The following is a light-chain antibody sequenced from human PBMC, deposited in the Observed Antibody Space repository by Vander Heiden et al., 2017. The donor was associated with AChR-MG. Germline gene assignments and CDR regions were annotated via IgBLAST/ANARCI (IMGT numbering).Light chain of an antibody. CDR2: GNS. CDR3: QSYDSSLSGSV. J-gene: IGLJ2*01. V-gene: IGLV1-40*01. CDR1: SSNIGAGYD. Sequence: QSVLTQPPSVSGAPGQRVTISCTGSSSNIGAGYDVHWYQQLPGTAAKLLIYGNSNRPSGVPDRFSGSKSGTSASLAITGLQAEDEADYYCQSYDSSLSGSVFGGGTKLTV.